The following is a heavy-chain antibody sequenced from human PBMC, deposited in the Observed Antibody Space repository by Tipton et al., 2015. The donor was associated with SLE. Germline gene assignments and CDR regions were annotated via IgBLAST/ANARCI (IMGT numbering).Heavy chain of an antibody. V-gene: IGHV4-59*01. Sequence: TLSLTCTVSGGSISSYYWSWIRQPPGKGLEWIGYIYYSGSTNYNPSLQSRVTISVDTSKNQFSLKLSSVTAADTAVYYCARPPTAWGQGTLVTVSS. J-gene: IGHJ5*02. CDR1: GGSISSYY. CDR2: IYYSGST. D-gene: IGHD4-11*01. CDR3: ARPPTA.